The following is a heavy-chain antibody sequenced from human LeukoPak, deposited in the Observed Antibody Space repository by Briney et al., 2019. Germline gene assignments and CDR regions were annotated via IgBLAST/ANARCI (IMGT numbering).Heavy chain of an antibody. J-gene: IGHJ4*02. CDR3: AKDTPRGYNYGYFDY. CDR2: ISSSGSTI. Sequence: GGSLRLSCAASGFTFSDYYMSWIRQAPGKGLGWVSYISSSGSTIYYADSVKGRFTISRDNAKNSLYLQMNSLKAEDTAVYYCAKDTPRGYNYGYFDYWGQGTLVTVSS. V-gene: IGHV3-11*01. CDR1: GFTFSDYY. D-gene: IGHD5-18*01.